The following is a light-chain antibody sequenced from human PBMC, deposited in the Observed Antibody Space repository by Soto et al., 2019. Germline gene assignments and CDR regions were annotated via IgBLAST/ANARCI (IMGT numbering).Light chain of an antibody. Sequence: QSALTQPRSVSGSPGQSVTISCTGTSSDVGGYNYVSWYQEQPGKAPKLMICDVSKRPSGVPDRFSGSKSGNTASLTISGLQAEDEADYYCCSYAGSYSYVFGTGTKLTVL. CDR3: CSYAGSYSYV. V-gene: IGLV2-11*01. CDR2: DVS. CDR1: SSDVGGYNY. J-gene: IGLJ1*01.